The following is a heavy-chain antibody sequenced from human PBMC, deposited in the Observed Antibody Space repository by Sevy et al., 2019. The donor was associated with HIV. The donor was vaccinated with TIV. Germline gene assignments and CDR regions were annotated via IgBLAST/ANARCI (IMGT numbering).Heavy chain of an antibody. J-gene: IGHJ4*02. CDR3: ARGGIVGATSFDY. V-gene: IGHV4-39*01. CDR2: IYYSGST. D-gene: IGHD1-26*01. Sequence: SETLSLTCTVSGGSISSSSYYWGWIRQPPGKGLEWIGSIYYSGSTYYNPSLKSRVTISVDTSKNQFSLKRSSVTAADTAVYYCARGGIVGATSFDYWGQGTLVTVSS. CDR1: GGSISSSSYY.